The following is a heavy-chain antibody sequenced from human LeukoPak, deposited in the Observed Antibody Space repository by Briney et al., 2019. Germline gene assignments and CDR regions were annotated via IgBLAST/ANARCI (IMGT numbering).Heavy chain of an antibody. Sequence: SETLSLTCAVSGRSINTYYWSWIRQPPGKGLEWIGYIYTTGNTNYNPSLKGRVTISLDQSKNQFSLNLSSVTGADTALYYCAKHDTVFGAAHFYMDVWGKGTTVTVSS. CDR2: IYTTGNT. D-gene: IGHD3-3*01. CDR3: AKHDTVFGAAHFYMDV. CDR1: GRSINTYY. J-gene: IGHJ6*03. V-gene: IGHV4-4*09.